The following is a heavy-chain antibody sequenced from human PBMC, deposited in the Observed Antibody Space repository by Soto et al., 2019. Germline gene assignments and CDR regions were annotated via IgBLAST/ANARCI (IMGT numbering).Heavy chain of an antibody. CDR2: ISYDGSNK. Sequence: QVQLVESGGGVVQPGRSLRLSCAASGFTFSSYAMHWVRQAPGKGLEWVAVISYDGSNKYYADSMKGRFTISRDNSKNTLYLQMNSLRAEDTAVYYCARETGYYSYLDLWGQGTLVTVSS. CDR1: GFTFSSYA. D-gene: IGHD3-9*01. CDR3: ARETGYYSYLDL. J-gene: IGHJ4*02. V-gene: IGHV3-30-3*01.